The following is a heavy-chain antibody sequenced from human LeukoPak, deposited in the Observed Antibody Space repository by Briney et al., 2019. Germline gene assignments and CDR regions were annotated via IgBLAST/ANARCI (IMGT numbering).Heavy chain of an antibody. J-gene: IGHJ3*02. CDR1: GYTFTGYY. D-gene: IGHD3-22*01. V-gene: IGHV1-2*02. CDR3: ARDLSGYDSSGYYDAFDI. CDR2: INPNSGGT. Sequence: ASVKVSCKASGYTFTGYYMHWVRQAPGQGLEWMGWINPNSGGTNYAQKFQGRVTMTRDTSISTAYMELSSVTAADTAVYYCARDLSGYDSSGYYDAFDIWGQGTMVTVSS.